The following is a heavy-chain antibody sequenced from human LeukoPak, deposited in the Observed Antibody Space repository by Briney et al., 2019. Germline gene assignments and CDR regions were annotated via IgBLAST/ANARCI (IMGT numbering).Heavy chain of an antibody. CDR2: ISYDGSNK. CDR3: ASGNTMVRGVIIV. CDR1: GFTFSSYA. V-gene: IGHV3-30*04. J-gene: IGHJ4*02. D-gene: IGHD3-10*01. Sequence: GGSLRLSCAASGFTFSSYAMHWVRQAPGKGLEWVVVISYDGSNKYYADSVKGRFTTSRDNSKNTLYMQMNSLRAEETAVYYCASGNTMVRGVIIVWGQETLVTVSS.